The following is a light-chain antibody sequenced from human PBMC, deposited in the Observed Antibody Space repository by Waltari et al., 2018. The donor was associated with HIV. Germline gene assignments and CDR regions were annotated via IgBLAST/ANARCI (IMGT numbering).Light chain of an antibody. CDR2: EVN. CDR1: NSDVGSYNR. CDR3: SSYTSSSTLWM. V-gene: IGLV2-18*02. J-gene: IGLJ3*02. Sequence: QSALTQPPSVSGSPGQSVTISCTGTNSDVGSYNRVSWYQLPPGTAPKLMIYEVNNRPSGVPERFSGSKSGNTASLTISGLQAEDEADYYCSSYTSSSTLWMFGGGTKLTVL.